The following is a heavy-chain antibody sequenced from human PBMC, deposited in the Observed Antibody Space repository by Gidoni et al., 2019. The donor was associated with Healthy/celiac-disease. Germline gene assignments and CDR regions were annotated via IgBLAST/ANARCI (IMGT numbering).Heavy chain of an antibody. CDR2: IGGSGGST. CDR1: GFTFSSYA. CDR3: AKDIGPARASDY. J-gene: IGHJ4*02. Sequence: EVQLLESGGGLVQPGGSLRLSCAASGFTFSSYAMSWVRQAPGKGLEWVSAIGGSGGSTYYADSVKGRFTISRDNSKNTLYLQMNSLRAEDTAVYYCAKDIGPARASDYWGQGTLVTVSS. V-gene: IGHV3-23*01. D-gene: IGHD2-2*01.